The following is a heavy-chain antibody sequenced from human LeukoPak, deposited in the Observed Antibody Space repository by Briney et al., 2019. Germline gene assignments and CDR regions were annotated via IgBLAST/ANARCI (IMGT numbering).Heavy chain of an antibody. CDR2: INHSGST. Sequence: SETLSLTCAVSGGSIKSNNWWSWVRQPPGKGLEWIGEINHSGSTNYNPSLKSRVTISVDTSKNQFSLKLSSVTAADTAVYYCASRRAAAENWGQGTLVTVSS. J-gene: IGHJ4*02. CDR3: ASRRAAAEN. D-gene: IGHD6-13*01. CDR1: GGSIKSNNW. V-gene: IGHV4-4*02.